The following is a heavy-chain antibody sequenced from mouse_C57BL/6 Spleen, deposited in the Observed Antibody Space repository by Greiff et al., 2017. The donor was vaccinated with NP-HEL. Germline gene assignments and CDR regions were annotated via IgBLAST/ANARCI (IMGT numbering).Heavy chain of an antibody. D-gene: IGHD4-1*01. J-gene: IGHJ2*01. Sequence: QVQLKQSGAELVRPGSSVKLSCKASGYTFTSYWMDWVKQRPGQGLEWIGNIYPSDSETNYNQKFKDKAILTVEKSSSTAYMQLSGLTSEDFAVNCCARTGGGGYWGQGTTLTVSS. V-gene: IGHV1-61*01. CDR1: GYTFTSYW. CDR3: ARTGGGGY. CDR2: IYPSDSET.